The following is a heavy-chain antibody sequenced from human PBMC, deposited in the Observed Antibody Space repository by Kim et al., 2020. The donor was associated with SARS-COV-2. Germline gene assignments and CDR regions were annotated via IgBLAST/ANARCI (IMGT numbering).Heavy chain of an antibody. CDR2: IKEDGSEK. Sequence: GGSLRLSCAASGFIFIRYWMTWVRQAPGKGLEWVANIKEDGSEKHYGDSVKGRFSISRDNAKNSLYLQMSSLRVEDTAVYYCSKEHWGPEYWGQGTLVTVAT. J-gene: IGHJ4*02. CDR3: SKEHWGPEY. D-gene: IGHD7-27*01. CDR1: GFIFIRYW. V-gene: IGHV3-7*01.